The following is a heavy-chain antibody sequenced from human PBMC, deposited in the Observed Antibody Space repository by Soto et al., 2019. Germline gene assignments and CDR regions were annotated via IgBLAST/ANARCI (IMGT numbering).Heavy chain of an antibody. D-gene: IGHD3-10*01. CDR1: GLTFSSYS. CDR3: ATDMRGDGSGSYYYDY. CDR2: ISSSSSYI. V-gene: IGHV3-21*01. J-gene: IGHJ4*02. Sequence: GGSLTLSRAASGLTFSSYSMNWVRQAPGKGLEWVSSISSSSSYIYYADSVKGRFTISRDNAKNSLYLQMNSLRAEDTAVYYSATDMRGDGSGSYYYDYWGQGTLVRVSS.